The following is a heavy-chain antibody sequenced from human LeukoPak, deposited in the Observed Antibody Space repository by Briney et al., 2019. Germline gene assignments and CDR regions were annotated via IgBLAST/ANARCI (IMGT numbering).Heavy chain of an antibody. CDR1: GYTFARNG. D-gene: IGHD2-2*01. V-gene: IGHV1-18*01. Sequence: ASVKVSCKASGYTFARNGISWVRQAPGQGLEWMGWISTYNGKTKYAQKFQGRVIMTTDTSTSTAYMELRGLRSDDTAVYFCARDQRPAGLSYYYYMDVWGKGTTVTVSS. J-gene: IGHJ6*03. CDR3: ARDQRPAGLSYYYYMDV. CDR2: ISTYNGKT.